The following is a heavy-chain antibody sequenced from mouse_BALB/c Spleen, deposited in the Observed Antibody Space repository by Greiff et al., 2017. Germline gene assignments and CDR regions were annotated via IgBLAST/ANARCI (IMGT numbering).Heavy chain of an antibody. Sequence: LVESGGGLVQPGGSLKLSCAASGFTFSSYGMSWVRQTPDKRLELVATINSNGGSTYYPDSVKGRFTISRDNAKNTLYLQMSSLKSEDTAMYYCARTLLYFDVWGAGTTVTVSS. V-gene: IGHV5-6-3*01. J-gene: IGHJ1*01. CDR3: ARTLLYFDV. CDR2: INSNGGST. CDR1: GFTFSSYG. D-gene: IGHD1-2*01.